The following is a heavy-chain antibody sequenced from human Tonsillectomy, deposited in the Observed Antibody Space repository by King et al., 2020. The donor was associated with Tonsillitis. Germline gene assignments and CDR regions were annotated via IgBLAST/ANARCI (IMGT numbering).Heavy chain of an antibody. V-gene: IGHV3-21*01. CDR2: ISSSSSYI. Sequence: DVQLVESGGGLVKPGGSLRLSCAASGFTFSSYSMNWVRQAPGKGLEWVSSISSSSSYIYYADSVKGRFTISRDNAKNSLYLQMNSLRAEDTAVYYCARADSGDPRGPLWGDPRGFYYYYGMDVWGQGTTVTVSS. CDR1: GFTFSSYS. CDR3: ARADSGDPRGPLWGDPRGFYYYYGMDV. J-gene: IGHJ6*02. D-gene: IGHD3-16*01.